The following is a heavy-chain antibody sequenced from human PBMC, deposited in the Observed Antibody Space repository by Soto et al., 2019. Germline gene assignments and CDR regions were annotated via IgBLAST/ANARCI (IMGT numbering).Heavy chain of an antibody. Sequence: SETLSLTCTVSGGSISSGGYYWSWIRQHPGKGLEWIGYIYYSGSTYYNPSPKSRVTISVDTSKNQFFLKLSSVTAADTAVYYCARDPNCSSTSCPNYYGMDVWGQGTTVTVSS. CDR1: GGSISSGGYY. CDR2: IYYSGST. J-gene: IGHJ6*02. V-gene: IGHV4-31*03. CDR3: ARDPNCSSTSCPNYYGMDV. D-gene: IGHD2-2*01.